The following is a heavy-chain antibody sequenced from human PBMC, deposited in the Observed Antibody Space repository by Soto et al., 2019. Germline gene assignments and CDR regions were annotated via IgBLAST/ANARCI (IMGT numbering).Heavy chain of an antibody. CDR1: GFTVSSNY. CDR2: IYRGGDT. J-gene: IGHJ4*02. Sequence: GGSLRLSCAASGFTVSSNYMTWVRQARGKGLEWVSVIYRGGDTFYADSVKGRFIISKDNSKNTLYLQMNSLRAEDTAVYYCARGAPSSPSLFYFDYWGQGALVTVSS. V-gene: IGHV3-66*01. CDR3: ARGAPSSPSLFYFDY.